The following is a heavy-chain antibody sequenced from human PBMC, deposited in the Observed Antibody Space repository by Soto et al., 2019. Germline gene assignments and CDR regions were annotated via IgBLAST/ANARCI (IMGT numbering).Heavy chain of an antibody. CDR3: ARAERSYGDYDNYYYPMDV. D-gene: IGHD4-17*01. J-gene: IGHJ6*02. CDR2: FIPIYGTR. V-gene: IGHV1-69*13. CDR1: GGTFSRYA. Sequence: GASVKVSCKASGGTFSRYAISWVRRAPGQGLEWIGGFIPIYGTRNYAQKFQGRVTITADESTSTAYMELSSLRSEDTAVYYCARAERSYGDYDNYYYPMDVWDQGTSVTVSS.